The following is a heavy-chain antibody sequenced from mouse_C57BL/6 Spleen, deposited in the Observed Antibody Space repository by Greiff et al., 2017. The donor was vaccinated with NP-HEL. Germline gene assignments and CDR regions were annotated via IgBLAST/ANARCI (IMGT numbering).Heavy chain of an antibody. Sequence: VQLQQSGAELVRPGASVTLSCKASGYTFTDYEMHWVKQTPVHGLEWIGAIDPETGGTAYNQKFKGKAILTADKSSSTAYMELRSLTSEDSAVYYCTRWDTTVVENAMDNWGQGTSVTVSS. J-gene: IGHJ4*01. CDR3: TRWDTTVVENAMDN. CDR2: IDPETGGT. D-gene: IGHD1-1*01. CDR1: GYTFTDYE. V-gene: IGHV1-15*01.